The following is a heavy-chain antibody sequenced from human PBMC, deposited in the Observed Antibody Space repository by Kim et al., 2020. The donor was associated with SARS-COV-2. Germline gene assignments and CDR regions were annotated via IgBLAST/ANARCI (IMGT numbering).Heavy chain of an antibody. Sequence: SVEGRFTISRDDSKSSAYLQMNSLKTEDTAVYYCTRAFSGLLWFREAFDDWGQGTLVTVSS. J-gene: IGHJ4*02. D-gene: IGHD3-10*01. V-gene: IGHV3-49*02. CDR3: TRAFSGLLWFREAFDD.